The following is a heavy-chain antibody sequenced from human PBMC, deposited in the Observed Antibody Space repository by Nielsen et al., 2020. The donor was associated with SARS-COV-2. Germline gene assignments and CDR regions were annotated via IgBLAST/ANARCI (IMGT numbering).Heavy chain of an antibody. CDR2: IYYSGST. D-gene: IGHD2-8*01. V-gene: IGHV4-31*03. Sequence: SETLSLTCTVSGGSISSSGYYWSWIRQHPGKGLEWIGYIYYSGSTYYNPSLKSRVTISVDTSKNQFSLKLSSVTAADTAVYYCARDLSDCTNGVCYRYFQHWGQGTLVTVSS. J-gene: IGHJ1*01. CDR1: GGSISSSGYY. CDR3: ARDLSDCTNGVCYRYFQH.